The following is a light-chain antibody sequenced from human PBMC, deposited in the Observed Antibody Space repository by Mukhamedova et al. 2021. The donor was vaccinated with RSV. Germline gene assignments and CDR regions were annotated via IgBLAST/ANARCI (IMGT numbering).Light chain of an antibody. Sequence: GVSNRFSGSKSGNTASLTISGLQAEDECDYYCCSYANEGGSFYVFGSGTRVNVL. V-gene: IGLV2-23*01. CDR3: CSYANEGGSFYV. J-gene: IGLJ1*01.